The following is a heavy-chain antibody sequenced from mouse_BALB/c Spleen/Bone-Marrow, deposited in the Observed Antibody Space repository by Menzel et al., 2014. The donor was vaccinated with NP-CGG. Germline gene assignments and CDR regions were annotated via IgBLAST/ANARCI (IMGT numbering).Heavy chain of an antibody. CDR3: TGRYGWFAY. Sequence: EVMLVESGAELVKPGASVKLSRTASGFNIKDTYMHWVKQRPEQGLEWIGRIDPANGNTKYDPRFQGKATITADASSNTAYLQLSSLTSEDTAVYYCTGRYGWFAYWGQGTLVTVSA. CDR2: IDPANGNT. D-gene: IGHD2-14*01. V-gene: IGHV14-3*02. J-gene: IGHJ3*01. CDR1: GFNIKDTY.